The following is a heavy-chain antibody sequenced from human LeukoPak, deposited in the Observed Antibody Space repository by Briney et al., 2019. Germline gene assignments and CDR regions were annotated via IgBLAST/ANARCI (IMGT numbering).Heavy chain of an antibody. CDR1: GYTFTDFY. V-gene: IGHV1-2*02. Sequence: ASVRVSCKASGYTFTDFYLHWVRRAPGQGLVWMGWINPYSGDTRYAEKFQGRVTMTRDTSNSTVYMEVNSLKSDDTAVYYCARLPVTGSGDYWGQGTLVVVSS. D-gene: IGHD6-19*01. J-gene: IGHJ4*02. CDR2: INPYSGDT. CDR3: ARLPVTGSGDY.